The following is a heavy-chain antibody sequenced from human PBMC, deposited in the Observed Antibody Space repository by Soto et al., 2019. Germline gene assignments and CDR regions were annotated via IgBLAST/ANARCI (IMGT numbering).Heavy chain of an antibody. D-gene: IGHD2-21*02. CDR3: ARSIVVVTAVDY. V-gene: IGHV1-3*05. CDR2: INAGNGNT. Sequence: QVQLVQSGAEEKKPGASVKVSCKASGYTFTSYAMHWVRQAPGQRLEWMGWINAGNGNTKYSQKFQGRGTITRDTSASTAYKELSSLRSEDTDVYYFARSIVVVTAVDYWGQGTLVTVSS. CDR1: GYTFTSYA. J-gene: IGHJ4*02.